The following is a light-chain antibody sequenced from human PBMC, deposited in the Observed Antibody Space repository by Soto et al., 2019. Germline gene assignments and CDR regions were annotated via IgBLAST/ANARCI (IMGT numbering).Light chain of an antibody. CDR3: SSYTTSNTRQIV. CDR2: DVT. J-gene: IGLJ1*01. V-gene: IGLV2-14*03. Sequence: QSVLTQPASVSGSPGQSITISCTGTSSDVGGYNYVSWYQHHPGKAPKLIIYDVTNRPSGVSNPFSGSKSGNTASLTISGLQPEDEADYYCSSYTTSNTRQIVFVNGTKVTVL. CDR1: SSDVGGYNY.